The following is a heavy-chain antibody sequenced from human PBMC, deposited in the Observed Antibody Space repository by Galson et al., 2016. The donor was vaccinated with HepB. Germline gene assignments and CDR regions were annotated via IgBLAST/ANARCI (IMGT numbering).Heavy chain of an antibody. J-gene: IGHJ4*02. CDR2: IFADGSRA. CDR3: ATMGPHYYDRSGLRQVVS. CDR1: GFTFSNYW. V-gene: IGHV3-74*01. Sequence: SLRLSCAASGFTFSNYWMHWVRQPPGKGLTWVSRIFADGSRAGYADSVKGRFTISSDKTKNTLYLQMNSLGAEDTAVYYCATMGPHYYDRSGLRQVVSWGQGTLVTVSS. D-gene: IGHD3-22*01.